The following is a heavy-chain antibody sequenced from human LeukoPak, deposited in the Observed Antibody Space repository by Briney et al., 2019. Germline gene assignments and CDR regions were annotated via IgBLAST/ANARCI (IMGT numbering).Heavy chain of an antibody. D-gene: IGHD3-22*01. Sequence: RASXXVSCKASGGTFIRYTISWVRQAPGQGVEWMGRIIPILGIANYAQKFQGIVTITADKSTSTAYMELSSLRSEDTAVYYCASSSSGNFDYWGQATLVTVSS. CDR2: IIPILGIA. CDR3: ASSSSGNFDY. J-gene: IGHJ4*02. V-gene: IGHV1-69*02. CDR1: GGTFIRYT.